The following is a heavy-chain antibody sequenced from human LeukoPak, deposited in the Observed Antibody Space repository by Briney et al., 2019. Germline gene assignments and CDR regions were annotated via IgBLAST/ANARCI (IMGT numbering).Heavy chain of an antibody. J-gene: IGHJ5*02. V-gene: IGHV4-31*03. D-gene: IGHD3-10*01. CDR3: ARDGVTMANPLDP. CDR2: IYYSGST. CDR1: GGSISSGGYY. Sequence: SETLSLTCTVSGGSISSGGYYWSWIRQHPGKGLEWIGYIYYSGSTYYNPSLKSRVTISVDTSKNQFSLKLSSVTAADTAVYYCARDGVTMANPLDPWAREPWSPSPQ.